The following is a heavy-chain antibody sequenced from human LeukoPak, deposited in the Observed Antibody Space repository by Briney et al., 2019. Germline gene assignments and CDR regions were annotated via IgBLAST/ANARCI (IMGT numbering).Heavy chain of an antibody. CDR3: ARDMGLSCYDY. V-gene: IGHV4-38-2*02. J-gene: IGHJ4*02. Sequence: SETLSLTCTVSGYSISSGYYWGWIRQPPGKGLEWIGSIYHSGSTYYNPSLKSRVTISVDTSKNQFSLKLSSVTAADTAVYYCARDMGLSCYDYWGQGTLVTVSS. CDR1: GYSISSGYY. D-gene: IGHD4/OR15-4a*01. CDR2: IYHSGST.